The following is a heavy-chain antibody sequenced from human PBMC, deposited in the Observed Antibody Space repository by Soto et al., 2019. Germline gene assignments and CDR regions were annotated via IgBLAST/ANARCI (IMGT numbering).Heavy chain of an antibody. D-gene: IGHD2-21*01. V-gene: IGHV4-59*01. CDR2: IYYSGST. CDR1: GGSISSYY. Sequence: PSETLSLTXTVSGGSISSYYWSWIRQPPGKGLEWIGYIYYSGSTNYNPSLKSRVTISVDTSKNQFSLKLSSVTAADTAVYYCARDVPFRYWGQGTLVTVSS. CDR3: ARDVPFRY. J-gene: IGHJ4*02.